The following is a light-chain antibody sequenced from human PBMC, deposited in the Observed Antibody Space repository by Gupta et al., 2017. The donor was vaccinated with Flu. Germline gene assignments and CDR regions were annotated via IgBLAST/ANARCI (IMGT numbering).Light chain of an antibody. V-gene: IGKV1-5*03. Sequence: DIQMTQSPSTLSASVGDRVTITCRASQNIDTSLAWYQQRPGKVPNLLIYGASTLDTGVPSRFSGSGYGTEFTLTISSRQPDDFGSFYCQQYKSYPWTFGQGTTVEIK. CDR1: QNIDTS. CDR3: QQYKSYPWT. J-gene: IGKJ1*01. CDR2: GAS.